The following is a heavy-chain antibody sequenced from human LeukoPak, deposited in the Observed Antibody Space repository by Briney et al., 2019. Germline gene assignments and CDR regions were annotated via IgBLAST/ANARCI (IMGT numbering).Heavy chain of an antibody. CDR2: IYTSGST. J-gene: IGHJ4*02. D-gene: IGHD3-3*01. CDR1: GGSISSGSYY. CDR3: ASGHFGYFDY. V-gene: IGHV4-61*02. Sequence: SETLSLTCTVSGGSISSGSYYWSWIRQPAGKGLEWIGRIYTSGSTNYNPSLKSRVTIPVDTSKNQFSLKLSSVTAADTAVYYCASGHFGYFDYWGQGTLVTVSS.